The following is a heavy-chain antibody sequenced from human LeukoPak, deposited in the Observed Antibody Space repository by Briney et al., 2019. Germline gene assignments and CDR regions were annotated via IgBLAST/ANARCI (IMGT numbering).Heavy chain of an antibody. V-gene: IGHV3-7*01. D-gene: IGHD3-22*01. CDR3: AKDLIGDSSGLTVDY. Sequence: GGSLRLSCAASGFTFSSYWMTWVRQAPGKGLEWVANIEQDGSEKYYVDSVKGRFTISRDNSKNTLYLQMNSLRAEDTAVYYCAKDLIGDSSGLTVDYWGQGTLVTVSS. CDR2: IEQDGSEK. J-gene: IGHJ4*02. CDR1: GFTFSSYW.